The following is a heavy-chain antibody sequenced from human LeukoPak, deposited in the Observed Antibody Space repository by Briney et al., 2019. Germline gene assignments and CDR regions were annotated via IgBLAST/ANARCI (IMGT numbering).Heavy chain of an antibody. CDR1: GYSFTSYW. D-gene: IGHD6-6*01. J-gene: IGHJ4*02. CDR3: ARRKSSIAADY. Sequence: GASLKISCKCSGYSFTSYWIGWVRQMPGKGLEWMGIIYPGDSDTRYSPSFQGHVTISADKSISTAYLQWSSLKASDTAMYYCARRKSSIAADYWGQGTLVTVSS. CDR2: IYPGDSDT. V-gene: IGHV5-51*01.